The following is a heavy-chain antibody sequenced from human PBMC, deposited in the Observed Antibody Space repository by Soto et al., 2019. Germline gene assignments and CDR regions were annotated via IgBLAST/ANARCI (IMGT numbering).Heavy chain of an antibody. D-gene: IGHD1-26*01. CDR1: GFTFSNAW. CDR3: TTYSSGGATLWFDP. CDR2: IKSKTDGGTT. Sequence: EVQLVESGGGLVKPGGSLRLSCAASGFTFSNAWMSWVRQAPGKGLEWVGRIKSKTDGGTTDYAAPVKGRFTISRDDSKNTLYLQMNSLKTEDTAVYYCTTYSSGGATLWFDPWGQGTLVTVSS. V-gene: IGHV3-15*01. J-gene: IGHJ5*02.